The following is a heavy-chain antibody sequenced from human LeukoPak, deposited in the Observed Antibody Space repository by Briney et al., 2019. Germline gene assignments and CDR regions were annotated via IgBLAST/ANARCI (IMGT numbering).Heavy chain of an antibody. CDR3: ARRRAVAGYYYFDY. V-gene: IGHV5-51*01. CDR1: GYSFTSYW. J-gene: IGHJ4*02. CDR2: IYPGDSDT. Sequence: RGESLKISCEGSGYSFTSYWIAWVRQMPGKGLEWMGMIYPGDSDTRYGPSFQGQVTVSTDMSISTAYLQWSSLKASDTAMYYCARRRAVAGYYYFDYWGQGTLATVSS. D-gene: IGHD6-19*01.